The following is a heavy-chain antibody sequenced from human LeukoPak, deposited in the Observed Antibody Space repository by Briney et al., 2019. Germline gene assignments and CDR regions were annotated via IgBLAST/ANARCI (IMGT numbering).Heavy chain of an antibody. CDR2: IYPGGSDT. D-gene: IGHD2-2*02. CDR1: GDSFTTYW. J-gene: IGHJ3*02. Sequence: GESLKISCKVSGDSFTTYWIGWVRQMPGKGLELMGIIYPGGSDTRYSPSFQGQVTISADKSISSAYLQWTSLKASDTAMYYCARDGGLNTRDAFDIWGQGTMVTVSS. V-gene: IGHV5-51*01. CDR3: ARDGGLNTRDAFDI.